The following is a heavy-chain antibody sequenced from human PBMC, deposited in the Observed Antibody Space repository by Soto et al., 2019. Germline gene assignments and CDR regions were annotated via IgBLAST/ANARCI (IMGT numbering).Heavy chain of an antibody. CDR2: ISGSGGST. Sequence: GGSLRLCCAASGFTFSGYAMSGVRQAPGKGLEWVSAISGSGGSTYYADSVKGRFTISRDNSKNTLYLQMNSLRAEDTAVYYCAKDHLDIVATIDYWGQGTLVTVSS. CDR3: AKDHLDIVATIDY. D-gene: IGHD5-12*01. J-gene: IGHJ4*02. V-gene: IGHV3-23*01. CDR1: GFTFSGYA.